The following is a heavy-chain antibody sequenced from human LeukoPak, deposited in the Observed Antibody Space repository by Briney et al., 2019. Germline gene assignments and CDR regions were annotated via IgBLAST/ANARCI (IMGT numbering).Heavy chain of an antibody. CDR1: GSSVSSGSYY. CDR2: IYYSGSS. Sequence: SETLSLTCTVSGSSVSSGSYYWSWIRQPPGKGLEWIGYIYYSGSSNYNPSLKSRVTISVDTSKDQFSLKLSSVTAADTAVYYCARQLELRGHNWFDPWGPGTLVTVSS. D-gene: IGHD1-7*01. CDR3: ARQLELRGHNWFDP. V-gene: IGHV4-61*01. J-gene: IGHJ5*02.